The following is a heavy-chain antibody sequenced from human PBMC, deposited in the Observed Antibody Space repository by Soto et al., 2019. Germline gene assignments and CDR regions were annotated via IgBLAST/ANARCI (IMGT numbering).Heavy chain of an antibody. J-gene: IGHJ4*02. CDR2: ISISSTK. Sequence: VQLVESGGGLVQPGVSLGLSCAASGFTFSNYNMNWVRQSPGKGLEWLSYISISSTKYYAASEKGRFTISRDNANNSLYLQMNSLRDEDTAVYYCAIVGFGSTGWGGAFDYWCQGTLVTVSS. V-gene: IGHV3-48*02. CDR1: GFTFSNYN. D-gene: IGHD6-19*01. CDR3: AIVGFGSTGWGGAFDY.